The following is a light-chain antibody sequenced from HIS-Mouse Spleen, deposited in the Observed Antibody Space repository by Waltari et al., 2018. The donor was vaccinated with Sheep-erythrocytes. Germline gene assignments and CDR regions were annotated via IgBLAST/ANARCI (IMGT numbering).Light chain of an antibody. CDR3: AAWDDSLNGPV. V-gene: IGLV1-44*01. Sequence: QSVLTQPPSASGTPGQRVTISCSGSSSNIGSNTVNWYQQLPGTAPKLLIYSNNQRPSGVPDRFSGSTSGTSASLAISGPQSEDEADYYCAAWDDSLNGPVFGGGTKLTVL. CDR1: SSNIGSNT. J-gene: IGLJ3*02. CDR2: SNN.